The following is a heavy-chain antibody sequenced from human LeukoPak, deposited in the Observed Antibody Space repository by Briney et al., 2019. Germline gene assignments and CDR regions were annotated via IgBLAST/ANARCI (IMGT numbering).Heavy chain of an antibody. J-gene: IGHJ5*02. CDR3: ARDADLKVVVVAVATEIGWFDP. D-gene: IGHD2-15*01. Sequence: ASVKVSCKASGYTFTSYAMNWVRQAPGQGLEWMGWINTNTGNPTYAQGFTGRFVFSLDTSVSTAYLQISSLKAEDTAVYYCARDADLKVVVVAVATEIGWFDPWGQGTLVTVSS. V-gene: IGHV7-4-1*02. CDR2: INTNTGNP. CDR1: GYTFTSYA.